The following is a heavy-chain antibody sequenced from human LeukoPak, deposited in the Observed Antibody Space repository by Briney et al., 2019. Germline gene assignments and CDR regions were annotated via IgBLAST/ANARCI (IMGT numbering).Heavy chain of an antibody. J-gene: IGHJ4*02. D-gene: IGHD1-26*01. V-gene: IGHV4-30-4*01. Sequence: PSQTLSLTCTVSGGSISSGDYYWSWIRQPPGKGLEWIGYIYYSGSTYYNPSLKSRVTISVDTSKNQFSLKLSSVTAADMAVYCCAREVGATTKDFDYWGQGTLVTVSS. CDR3: AREVGATTKDFDY. CDR2: IYYSGST. CDR1: GGSISSGDYY.